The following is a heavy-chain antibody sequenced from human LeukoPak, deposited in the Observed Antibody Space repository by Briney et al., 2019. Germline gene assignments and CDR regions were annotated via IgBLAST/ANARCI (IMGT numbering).Heavy chain of an antibody. D-gene: IGHD1-26*01. Sequence: ASVQVSCKASGGTFSSYAISWVRQAPGQRLEWMGWINAGNGNTKYSQKFQGRVTITRDTSASTAYMELSSLRSEDTAVYYCARVSGSYSWPLFDYWGQGTLVTVSS. V-gene: IGHV1-3*01. CDR2: INAGNGNT. CDR1: GGTFSSYA. J-gene: IGHJ4*02. CDR3: ARVSGSYSWPLFDY.